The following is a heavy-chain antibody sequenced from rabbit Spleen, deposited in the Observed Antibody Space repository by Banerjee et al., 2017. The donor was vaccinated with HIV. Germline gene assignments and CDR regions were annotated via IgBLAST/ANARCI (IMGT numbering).Heavy chain of an antibody. CDR1: GFDFSSNYY. J-gene: IGHJ4*01. V-gene: IGHV1S45*01. Sequence: QEQLVESGGGLVKPEGSLTLTCKASGFDFSSNYYFSWVRQAPGKGLELIACIYTGDGSTIYASWVNGRFTISKTSSTTVTLQMTSLTAADTATYFCTRDFDFWGPGTLVTVS. CDR2: IYTGDGST. CDR3: TRDFDF.